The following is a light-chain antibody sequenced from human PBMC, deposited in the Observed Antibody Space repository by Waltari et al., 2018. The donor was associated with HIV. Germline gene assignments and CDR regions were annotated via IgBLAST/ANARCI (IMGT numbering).Light chain of an antibody. CDR2: MTS. V-gene: IGKV1-5*03. J-gene: IGKJ2*01. CDR1: QDIDKW. CDR3: QQYSTHYA. Sequence: IQMTQSPSNLSASVGDTVILTCRASQDIDKWLAWYHQKPGRASKLLISMTSVLESGVPARFRGSGSGTTFTLTITGLQPDDIGTYFCQQYSTHYAFGQGTRVE.